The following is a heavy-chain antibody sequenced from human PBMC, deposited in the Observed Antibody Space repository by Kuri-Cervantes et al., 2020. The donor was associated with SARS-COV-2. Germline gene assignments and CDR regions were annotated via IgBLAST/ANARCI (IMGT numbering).Heavy chain of an antibody. CDR3: ARTYYDFWSGYYIDY. CDR1: GFSLSSSGVA. V-gene: IGHV2-70*01. D-gene: IGHD3-3*01. Sequence: SGPTLVKPTQTLTLTCTFSGFSLSSSGVAVGWIRQPPGKALEWLALIDWDDDKYYRTSLKTRLTISKDTSKNQVVLTMTNMDPVDTATYYCARTYYDFWSGYYIDYWGQGTLVTVSS. CDR2: IDWDDDK. J-gene: IGHJ4*02.